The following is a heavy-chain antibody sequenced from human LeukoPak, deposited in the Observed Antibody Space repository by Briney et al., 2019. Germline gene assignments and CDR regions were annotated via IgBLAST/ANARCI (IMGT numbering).Heavy chain of an antibody. D-gene: IGHD3-10*01. V-gene: IGHV5-51*01. CDR3: ARGTMVRGVINWFDP. Sequence: GESLKISCMGSGYSFTNYWIGWVRQMPGKGLEWMGSIFPSDSDTRYSPSFQGQVTISADKSTSTAYLQWSSLKASDTAMYYCARGTMVRGVINWFDPWGQGTLVTVSS. J-gene: IGHJ5*02. CDR2: IFPSDSDT. CDR1: GYSFTNYW.